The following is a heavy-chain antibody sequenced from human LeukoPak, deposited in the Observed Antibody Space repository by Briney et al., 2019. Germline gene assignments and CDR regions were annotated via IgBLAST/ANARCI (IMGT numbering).Heavy chain of an antibody. CDR2: ISGSGGST. CDR1: GFTFSSYA. V-gene: IGHV3-23*01. Sequence: PGRSLRLSCAASGFTFSSYAMHWVRQAPGKGLEWVSGISGSGGSTYYAVSVKGRFTISRDNSKNTLYLQMNSLRVEDTAVYYCAKQDLYSSSGFDPWGQGILVTVSS. D-gene: IGHD6-6*01. J-gene: IGHJ5*02. CDR3: AKQDLYSSSGFDP.